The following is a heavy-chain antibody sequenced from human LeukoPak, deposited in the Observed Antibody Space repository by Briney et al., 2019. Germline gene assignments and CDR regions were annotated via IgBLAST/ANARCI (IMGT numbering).Heavy chain of an antibody. D-gene: IGHD7-27*01. V-gene: IGHV1-2*02. CDR3: ARDHDWGVDY. CDR1: GFTFTDHY. Sequence: GASVTVSCKASGFTFTDHYMHWVRQAPGQGLEWMGWINGKRGDTNYAQNFQDRVTMTRDTSTSTVYTELSRLTVDDTAVYYCARDHDWGVDYWGQGTLVTVSS. CDR2: INGKRGDT. J-gene: IGHJ4*02.